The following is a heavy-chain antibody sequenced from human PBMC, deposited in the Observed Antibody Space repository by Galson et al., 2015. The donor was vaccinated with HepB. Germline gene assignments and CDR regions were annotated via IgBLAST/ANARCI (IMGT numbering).Heavy chain of an antibody. CDR3: ARGQYGSSWRGRYDVDV. V-gene: IGHV3-33*01. Sequence: SLRLSCAASGFTFSNYGMHWVRQAPGKGLEWVAVIWYDGSNKYYGDSVKGRFTISRDNAKNTLFLQMNSLRAEDTAVYYCARGQYGSSWRGRYDVDVWGQGTTVTASS. CDR2: IWYDGSNK. J-gene: IGHJ6*02. CDR1: GFTFSNYG. D-gene: IGHD6-13*01.